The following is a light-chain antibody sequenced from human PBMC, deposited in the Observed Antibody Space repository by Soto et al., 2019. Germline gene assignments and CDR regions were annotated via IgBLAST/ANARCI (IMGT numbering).Light chain of an antibody. V-gene: IGKV1-27*01. CDR2: AAS. CDR3: QKYNSAPLS. J-gene: IGKJ5*01. CDR1: QAINNY. Sequence: EIQMTQSPSSLSASAGDRFAISCRVRQAINNYLAWYQQKPGKFPKLLIYAASTLHPGVPSRFSGNGSGTDFTLTISSLQPEDFATYYCQKYNSAPLSFGPGTRLEI.